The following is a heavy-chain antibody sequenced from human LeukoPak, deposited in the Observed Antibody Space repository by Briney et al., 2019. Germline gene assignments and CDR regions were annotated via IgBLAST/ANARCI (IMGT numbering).Heavy chain of an antibody. Sequence: ASVKVSCKASGGTFSSYAISWVRQATGHGLEWMGWMNPNSGDTGYAQKFQGRVTMTRNTSISTAYMELSSLTSEDTAMYYCARRYFDCLDNWGQGTLVTVSS. CDR3: ARRYFDCLDN. V-gene: IGHV1-8*02. D-gene: IGHD3-9*01. CDR1: GGTFSSYA. CDR2: MNPNSGDT. J-gene: IGHJ4*02.